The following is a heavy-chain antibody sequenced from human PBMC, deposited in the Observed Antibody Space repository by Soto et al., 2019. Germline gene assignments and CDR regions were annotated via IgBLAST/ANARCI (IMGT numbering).Heavy chain of an antibody. D-gene: IGHD3-22*01. CDR2: ISSSSSYI. CDR1: GFTFSSYS. Sequence: GGSLRLSCAASGFTFSSYSMNWVRQAPGKRLEWVSSISSSSSYIYYADSVKGRITISRDNAKNSLYLQMTSLSAEDPALYYCARDWIFYVSGGYLPDYWGQGTLVTVSS. CDR3: ARDWIFYVSGGYLPDY. J-gene: IGHJ4*02. V-gene: IGHV3-21*01.